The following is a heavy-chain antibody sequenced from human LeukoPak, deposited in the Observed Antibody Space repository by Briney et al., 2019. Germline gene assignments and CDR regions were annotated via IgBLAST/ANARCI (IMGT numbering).Heavy chain of an antibody. CDR3: ASDSGGFDI. CDR2: MYISGST. J-gene: IGHJ3*02. V-gene: IGHV4-4*07. Sequence: PSETLSLTCTISGGSISSYYWSWIRQPAGKGLEWIGRMYISGSTNHNPSLKSRVTMSLDTSKNQFSLNLSSVTAAGTAVYYCASDSGGFDIWGQGTMVTVSS. D-gene: IGHD2-15*01. CDR1: GGSISSYY.